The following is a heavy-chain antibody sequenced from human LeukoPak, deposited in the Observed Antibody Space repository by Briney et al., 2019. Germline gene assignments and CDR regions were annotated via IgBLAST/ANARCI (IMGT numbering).Heavy chain of an antibody. V-gene: IGHV4-59*12. CDR1: GGSISSYY. CDR2: IYYSGST. D-gene: IGHD6-13*01. J-gene: IGHJ4*02. CDR3: ASPSSSWYDY. Sequence: PSETLSLTCTVSGGSISSYYWSWIRQPPGKGLEWIGYIYYSGSTNYNPSLKSRVTISVDTSKNQFSLKLSSVTAADTAVYYCASPSSSWYDYWGQGTLVTVSS.